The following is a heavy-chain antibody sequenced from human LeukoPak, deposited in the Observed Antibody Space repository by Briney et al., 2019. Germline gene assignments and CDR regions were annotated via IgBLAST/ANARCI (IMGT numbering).Heavy chain of an antibody. D-gene: IGHD3-16*01. CDR2: ISADNGNT. J-gene: IGHJ1*01. Sequence: ASVKVSCKASGYTFSGYAISWVRQAPGQGLEWMGWISADNGNTNYAQKLRGRVTMTTDTSTSTAYMELRSLRSDDTALYYCARGPMIPQYFHYWGQGTLVTVSS. CDR1: GYTFSGYA. V-gene: IGHV1-18*01. CDR3: ARGPMIPQYFHY.